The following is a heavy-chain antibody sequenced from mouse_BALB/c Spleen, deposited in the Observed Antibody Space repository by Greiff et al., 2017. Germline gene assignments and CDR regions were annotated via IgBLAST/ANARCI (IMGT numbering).Heavy chain of an antibody. CDR2: INPYNDGT. Sequence: VQLQQSGPELVKPGASVKMSCKASGYTFTSYVMHWVKQKPGQGLEWIGYINPYNDGTKYNEKFKGKATLTSDKSSSTAYMELSSLTSEDSAVYYCARGDGSSLAWFAYWGQGTLVTVSA. D-gene: IGHD1-1*01. V-gene: IGHV1-14*01. CDR1: GYTFTSYV. J-gene: IGHJ3*01. CDR3: ARGDGSSLAWFAY.